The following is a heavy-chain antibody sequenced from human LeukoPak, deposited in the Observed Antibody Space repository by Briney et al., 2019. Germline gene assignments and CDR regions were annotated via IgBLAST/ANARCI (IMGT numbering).Heavy chain of an antibody. D-gene: IGHD6-13*01. V-gene: IGHV3-21*01. CDR3: ARGSSSWANY. J-gene: IGHJ4*02. CDR2: ISSSSSYI. CDR1: GFTFSSYS. Sequence: GGSLRLSCAASGFTFSSYSMNWVRQAPGKGLEWVSSISSSSSYIYYADSVKGRFTISRDNAKNTLYLQMNSLRAEDTAVYYCARGSSSWANYWGQGTLVTVSS.